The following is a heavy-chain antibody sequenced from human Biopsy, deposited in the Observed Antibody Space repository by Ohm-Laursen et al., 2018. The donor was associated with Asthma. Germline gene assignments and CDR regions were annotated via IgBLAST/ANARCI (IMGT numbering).Heavy chain of an antibody. CDR2: VFYSGTT. D-gene: IGHD4-17*01. V-gene: IGHV4-30-4*01. Sequence: TLSLTCTVSGAYIGTPDYHWSWIRQSPGKGLEWIGFVFYSGTTHYSRSLERRLSISIDTTRNEFSMTLRSVTAADTAVYFCARVASYGDLYFGIDVWGPGSTVSVAT. J-gene: IGHJ6*01. CDR1: GAYIGTPDYH. CDR3: ARVASYGDLYFGIDV.